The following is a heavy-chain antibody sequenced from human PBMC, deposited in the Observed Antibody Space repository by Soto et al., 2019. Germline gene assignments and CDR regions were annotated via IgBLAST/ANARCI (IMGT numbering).Heavy chain of an antibody. CDR2: IIPILGIA. D-gene: IGHD6-6*01. V-gene: IGHV1-69*02. CDR1: GGTFSSYT. Sequence: QVQRVQSGAEVKKPGSSVKVSCKASGGTFSSYTIIWVRHAPGQGLVWMGRIIPILGIANYAQKFQGRVTITANKSTSTAYMELSSLRSEDTAVYYCASSLEYRSSSLDYWGQGTLVTVSS. CDR3: ASSLEYRSSSLDY. J-gene: IGHJ4*02.